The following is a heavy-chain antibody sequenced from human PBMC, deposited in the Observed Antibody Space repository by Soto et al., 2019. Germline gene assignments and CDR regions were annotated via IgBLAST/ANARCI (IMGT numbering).Heavy chain of an antibody. Sequence: QLQLQESGPGLVKPSQTLSLTCSVSGASINSGGNYYWSWVRQRPGKGLEWIGYIYYSGTTYYNPSLMSRVSISVDSSQIQFSLTLTSVTAADTAVYYCARVSGDYVPWFDPWGQGTLVTVSS. CDR2: IYYSGTT. CDR1: GASINSGGNYY. J-gene: IGHJ5*02. V-gene: IGHV4-30-4*01. D-gene: IGHD4-17*01. CDR3: ARVSGDYVPWFDP.